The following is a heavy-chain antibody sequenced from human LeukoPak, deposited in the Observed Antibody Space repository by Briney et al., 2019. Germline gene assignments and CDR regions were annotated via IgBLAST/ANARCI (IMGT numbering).Heavy chain of an antibody. Sequence: SETLSLTCTVSGASISSYYWSWIRQPPGKGLEWIGYIYYSGSTRYNPSLKSRVAISVDTSKNQFSLKLSSVTAADTAVYYCARVGILRFPSNWFDPWGQGTLATVSS. D-gene: IGHD3-3*01. CDR1: GASISSYY. J-gene: IGHJ5*02. V-gene: IGHV4-59*01. CDR3: ARVGILRFPSNWFDP. CDR2: IYYSGST.